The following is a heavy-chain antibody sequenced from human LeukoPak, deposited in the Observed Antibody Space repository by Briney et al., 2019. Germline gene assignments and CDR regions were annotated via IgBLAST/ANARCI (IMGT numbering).Heavy chain of an antibody. D-gene: IGHD6-13*01. Sequence: SETLSLTCTVSGGSINNSYWTWIRQPPGKGLEWIGHIYYSGSTNYSPSLKSRVTISVDTSKNQFSLKLSSVTAADTAVYYCAREGDSSSVGWFDPWGQGTLVTVSS. CDR1: GGSINNSY. V-gene: IGHV4-59*12. J-gene: IGHJ5*02. CDR3: AREGDSSSVGWFDP. CDR2: IYYSGST.